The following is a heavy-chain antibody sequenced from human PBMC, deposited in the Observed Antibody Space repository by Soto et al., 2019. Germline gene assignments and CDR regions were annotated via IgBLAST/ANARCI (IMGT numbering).Heavy chain of an antibody. CDR1: GGSISSSNW. CDR2: IYHSGST. D-gene: IGHD1-1*01. CDR3: ARRSQTVYFDY. J-gene: IGHJ4*02. V-gene: IGHV4-4*02. Sequence: SETLSLTCAVSGGSISSSNWWSCFRQPPGKGLECIGHIYHSGSTYYNPSLKSRVTISVDTSKYQFSLKLSSVTAADTAVYYCARRSQTVYFDYWGQGTLVTVS.